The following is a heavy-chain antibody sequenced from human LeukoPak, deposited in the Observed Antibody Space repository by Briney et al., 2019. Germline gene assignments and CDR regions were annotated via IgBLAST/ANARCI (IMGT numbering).Heavy chain of an antibody. D-gene: IGHD2-21*01. CDR3: ASRGPNLWPDY. CDR2: IYHSGST. J-gene: IGHJ4*02. CDR1: GYTISSGYY. V-gene: IGHV4-38-2*02. Sequence: SETLSLTCTVSGYTISSGYYWGWIRQPPGKGLEWIGSIYHSGSTYYNPSLKSRVTISVDTSKNQFSLKLSSVTAADTAVYHCASRGPNLWPDYWGQGTLVTVSS.